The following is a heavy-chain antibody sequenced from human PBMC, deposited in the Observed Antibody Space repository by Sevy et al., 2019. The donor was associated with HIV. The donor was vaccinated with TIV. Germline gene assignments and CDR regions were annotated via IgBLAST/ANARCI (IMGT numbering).Heavy chain of an antibody. CDR1: GGSITSLY. V-gene: IGHV4-59*08. Sequence: ETLSLTCTVSGGSITSLYWNWIRQPPGKGLEWIANIYYNGHINYNPSLKSRVTLSLDTSKNQSSLRLSFVTAADTAMYYCAGENAWGRGYSWGQGTLVTVSS. CDR2: IYYNGHI. CDR3: AGENAWGRGYS. D-gene: IGHD1-26*01. J-gene: IGHJ4*02.